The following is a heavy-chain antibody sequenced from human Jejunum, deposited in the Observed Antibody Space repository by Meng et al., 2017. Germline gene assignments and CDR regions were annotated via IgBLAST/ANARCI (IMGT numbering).Heavy chain of an antibody. CDR1: GFTFSNAW. V-gene: IGHV3-15*01. CDR3: TEGRQS. J-gene: IGHJ1*01. CDR2: IRSKSDGGTT. Sequence: EVQLVESGGGLVKPGGSLRISCAASGFTFSNAWMSWVRQAPGKGLEWVGRIRSKSDGGTTDYAAPVKGRFTISRDDSKDTLYLQLNTLKTEDTAVYFCTEGRQSWGQGTLVTAPQ.